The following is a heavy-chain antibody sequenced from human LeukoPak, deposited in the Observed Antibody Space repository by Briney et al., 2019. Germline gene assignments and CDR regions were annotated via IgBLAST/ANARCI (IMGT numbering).Heavy chain of an antibody. J-gene: IGHJ3*02. V-gene: IGHV1-2*02. CDR3: ARDRGRGLLWFGDLHISYAFDI. Sequence: GASVKVSCKASGYTFTSYYMHWVRQAPGQGLEWMGWINPNSGGTNYAQKFQGRVTMTRDTSISTAYMELSRLRSDDTAVYYCARDRGRGLLWFGDLHISYAFDIWGQGTMVTVSS. CDR1: GYTFTSYY. D-gene: IGHD3-10*01. CDR2: INPNSGGT.